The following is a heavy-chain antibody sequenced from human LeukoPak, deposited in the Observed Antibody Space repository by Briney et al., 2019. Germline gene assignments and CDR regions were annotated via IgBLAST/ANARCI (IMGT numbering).Heavy chain of an antibody. CDR1: GFTFSSFF. V-gene: IGHV3-23*01. Sequence: PGGSLRLSCAASGFTFSSFFMTWVRQAPGKGLEWVSSITGSSGTTSYADSVQGRFTISRDNSENTLYLHMNSLRADDTAVYYCAKGKGMVHNNYCFDRWGQGSLVTVSS. CDR2: ITGSSGTT. CDR3: AKGKGMVHNNYCFDR. J-gene: IGHJ4*02. D-gene: IGHD4-11*01.